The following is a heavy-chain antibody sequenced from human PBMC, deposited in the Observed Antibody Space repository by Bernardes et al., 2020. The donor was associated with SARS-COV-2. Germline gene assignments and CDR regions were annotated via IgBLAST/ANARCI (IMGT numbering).Heavy chain of an antibody. Sequence: ASVKVSCMASGYTFTGYYIHWVRQAPGQGLEWMGWINPNSGGTNYAQKFHGRLTVTRDTSISTAYMELSILRSDDTAIYFCARDSTVSWFGTDSWGQGTLVTVSS. D-gene: IGHD3-10*01. CDR3: ARDSTVSWFGTDS. CDR1: GYTFTGYY. V-gene: IGHV1-2*02. J-gene: IGHJ4*02. CDR2: INPNSGGT.